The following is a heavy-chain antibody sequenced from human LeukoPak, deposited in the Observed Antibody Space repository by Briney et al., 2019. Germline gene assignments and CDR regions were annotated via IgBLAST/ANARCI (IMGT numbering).Heavy chain of an antibody. Sequence: GGSLRLSCAASGFTFSSYSMNWVRQAPGKGLEWVSSISSSSSYIYYADSVKGRFTISRDNAKNSLYLQMNSLRAEDTAVYYCARDRGGSYPAYYFDYWGQGTLVTVSS. CDR1: GFTFSSYS. CDR2: ISSSSSYI. J-gene: IGHJ4*02. CDR3: ARDRGGSYPAYYFDY. D-gene: IGHD1-26*01. V-gene: IGHV3-21*01.